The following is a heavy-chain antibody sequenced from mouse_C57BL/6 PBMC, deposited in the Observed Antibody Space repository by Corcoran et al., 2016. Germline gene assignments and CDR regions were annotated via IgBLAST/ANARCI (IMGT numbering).Heavy chain of an antibody. J-gene: IGHJ4*01. Sequence: DVQLQESGPGLVKPSQSLSLTCSVTGYSITSGYYWNWIRQFPGNKLEWMGYISYDGSNNYNPSLKNRISITRDTSKNQFFLKLNSVTTEDTATYYCAREGGYGYAMDYWGQGTSVTVSS. CDR3: AREGGYGYAMDY. D-gene: IGHD2-10*02. CDR1: GYSITSGYY. CDR2: ISYDGSN. V-gene: IGHV3-6*01.